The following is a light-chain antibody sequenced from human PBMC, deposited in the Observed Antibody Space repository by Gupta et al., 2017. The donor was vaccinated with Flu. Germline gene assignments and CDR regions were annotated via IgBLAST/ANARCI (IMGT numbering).Light chain of an antibody. V-gene: IGKV1-5*03. CDR1: QSISNW. Sequence: DIQLTQSPSTLSASVGDRVTITCRATQSISNWLAWYQQKPGKAPKVLIYKASNLENGVPSRFSGSGSGTQFTLTISSLQPDDFATYYCQLYNNYSRTFGQGTKVE. CDR3: QLYNNYSRT. CDR2: KAS. J-gene: IGKJ1*01.